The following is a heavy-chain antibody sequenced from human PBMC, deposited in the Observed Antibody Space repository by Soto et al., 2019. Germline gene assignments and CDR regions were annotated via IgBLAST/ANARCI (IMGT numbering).Heavy chain of an antibody. CDR1: GFTVSSNY. D-gene: IGHD3-10*01. Sequence: GGSLRLSCAASGFTVSSNYMSWVRQAPGKGLEWVSVIYSGGSTYYADSVKGRFTISRDNSKNTLYLQMNSLRAEDTAVYYCARGGALLWFGELSRANWFDPWGQGTLVTVSS. CDR2: IYSGGST. CDR3: ARGGALLWFGELSRANWFDP. J-gene: IGHJ5*02. V-gene: IGHV3-53*01.